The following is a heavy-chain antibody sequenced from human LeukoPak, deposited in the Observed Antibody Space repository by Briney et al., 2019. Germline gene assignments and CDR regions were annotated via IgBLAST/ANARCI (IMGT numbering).Heavy chain of an antibody. CDR1: GYTFTSYY. V-gene: IGHV1-46*01. CDR2: INPSGGST. CDR3: TRGGYCSSTSCLDFDY. D-gene: IGHD2-2*01. Sequence: ASVKVSCKASGYTFTSYYMHWVRQAPGQGLEWMGIINPSGGSTSYAQKFQGRVTMTRDTSTSTVYMELSSLRSGDTAVYYCTRGGYCSSTSCLDFDYWGQGTLVTVSS. J-gene: IGHJ4*02.